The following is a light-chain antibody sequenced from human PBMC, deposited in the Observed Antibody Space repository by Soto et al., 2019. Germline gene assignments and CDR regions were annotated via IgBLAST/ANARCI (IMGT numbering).Light chain of an antibody. CDR2: DVS. CDR3: NSYTSSTTLV. J-gene: IGLJ2*01. Sequence: QSVLTQPASVSGSPGQSITISCTGTSSDVGGYAYVSWYQHHPGKAPKLIIYDVSDRPSGVSNRFSGSKSGNTASLTISDLQAEDEADYYCNSYTSSTTLVFGGGTKLTVL. V-gene: IGLV2-14*03. CDR1: SSDVGGYAY.